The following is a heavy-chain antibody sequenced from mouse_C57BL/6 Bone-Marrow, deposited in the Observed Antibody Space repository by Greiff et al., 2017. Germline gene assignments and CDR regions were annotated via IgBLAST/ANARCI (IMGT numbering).Heavy chain of an antibody. D-gene: IGHD1-1*01. CDR2: IWWDDDK. Sequence: QVTLKVCGPGILQPSQTLSLTCSFSGFSLSTFGMGVGWIRQPSGKGLEWLAHIWWDDDKYYNPALKSRLTISKDTSKNQVFLKIANVDTADTATYYCARLYYGSSDWYFDVWGTGTTVTVSS. CDR3: ARLYYGSSDWYFDV. V-gene: IGHV8-8*01. J-gene: IGHJ1*03. CDR1: GFSLSTFGMG.